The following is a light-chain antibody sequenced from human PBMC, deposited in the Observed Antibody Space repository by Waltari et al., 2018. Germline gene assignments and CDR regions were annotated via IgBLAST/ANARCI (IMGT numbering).Light chain of an antibody. CDR2: DAS. CDR1: ESVSSY. J-gene: IGKJ5*01. V-gene: IGKV3-11*01. CDR3: QQRTNWVTT. Sequence: EIELTQSPATLSLSREERATLSCRANESVSSYLAWYQQKPGQAPRLLIYDASNRAAGIPARFSGSGYGTDFTLTISSLEPEDFAIYYCQQRTNWVTTFGQGTRLDIK.